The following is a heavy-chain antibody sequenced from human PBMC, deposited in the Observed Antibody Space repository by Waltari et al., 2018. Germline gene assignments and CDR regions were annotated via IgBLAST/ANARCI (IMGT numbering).Heavy chain of an antibody. Sequence: EVQLLESGGGLVQPGGSLRLSCAASGFSFSGSWMTWVRQAPGNGLEWVAEINPDGSGEYYVDSVNGRFTISRDNTKNSLYLQMNSLRPDDTAVYFCARDPAFGAFDFWGQGTVVTVSS. CDR1: GFSFSGSW. J-gene: IGHJ3*01. CDR3: ARDPAFGAFDF. V-gene: IGHV3-7*01. CDR2: INPDGSGE. D-gene: IGHD3-10*01.